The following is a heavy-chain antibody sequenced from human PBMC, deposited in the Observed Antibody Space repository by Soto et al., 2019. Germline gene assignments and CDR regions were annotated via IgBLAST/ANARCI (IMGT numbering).Heavy chain of an antibody. CDR2: INPNSGDT. D-gene: IGHD3-3*01. J-gene: IGHJ6*02. CDR3: ARAIGDFWSGYYLNPYYYYGMDV. Sequence: ASVKVSCKASGYTFTGYYMHWVRQAPGQGLEWMGWINPNSGDTNYAQKVQGRVTMTRDTSISTAYMELSRLRSDDTAVYYCARAIGDFWSGYYLNPYYYYGMDVWGQGTTVTVSS. V-gene: IGHV1-2*02. CDR1: GYTFTGYY.